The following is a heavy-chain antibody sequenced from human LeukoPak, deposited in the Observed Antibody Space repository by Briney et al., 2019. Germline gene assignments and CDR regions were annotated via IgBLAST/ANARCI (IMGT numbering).Heavy chain of an antibody. CDR3: ARDSGYYDSSGYPEYFQH. J-gene: IGHJ1*01. Sequence: SGTLSLTCAVSGGSISSSNWWSWVRQPPGKGLEWIGEIYHSGSTNYNPSLKSRVTISVDKSKNQFSLKLSSVTAADTAVYYCARDSGYYDSSGYPEYFQHWGQGTLVTVSS. D-gene: IGHD3-22*01. CDR2: IYHSGST. CDR1: GGSISSSNW. V-gene: IGHV4-4*02.